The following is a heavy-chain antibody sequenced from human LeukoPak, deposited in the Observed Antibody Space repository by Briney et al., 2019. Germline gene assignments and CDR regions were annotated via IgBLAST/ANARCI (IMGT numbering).Heavy chain of an antibody. J-gene: IGHJ4*02. CDR1: GFTFDDYA. CDR3: TTWEPGLFDY. D-gene: IGHD1-26*01. CDR2: IKSKTDGGTT. V-gene: IGHV3-15*01. Sequence: GRSLRLSCAASGFTFDDYAMHWVRQAPGKGLEWVGRIKSKTDGGTTDYAAPVKGRFTISRDDSKNTLYLQMNILKTEDTAVYYCTTWEPGLFDYWGQGTLVTVSS.